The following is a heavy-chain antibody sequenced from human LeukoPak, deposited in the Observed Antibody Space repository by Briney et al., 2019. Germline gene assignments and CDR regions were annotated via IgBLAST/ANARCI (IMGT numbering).Heavy chain of an antibody. CDR1: GGSISSYY. CDR2: IYTSGST. CDR3: ASTIAVAGPNWFDP. J-gene: IGHJ5*02. Sequence: SETLSLTCTVSGGSISSYYWSWIRQPAGKGLEWMGRIYTSGSTNYNPSLKSRVTMSVDTSKNQFSLKLSSVTAADTAVYYCASTIAVAGPNWFDPWGQGTLVTVSS. V-gene: IGHV4-4*07. D-gene: IGHD6-19*01.